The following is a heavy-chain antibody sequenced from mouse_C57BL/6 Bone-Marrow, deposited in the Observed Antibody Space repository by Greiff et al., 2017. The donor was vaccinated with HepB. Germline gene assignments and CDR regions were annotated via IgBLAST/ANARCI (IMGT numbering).Heavy chain of an antibody. V-gene: IGHV1-26*01. J-gene: IGHJ2*01. D-gene: IGHD3-2*02. CDR2: INPNNGGT. CDR1: GYTFTDYY. Sequence: VQLQRSGPELVKPGASVKISCKASGYTFTDYYMNWVKQSHGKSLEWIGDINPNNGGTSYNQKFKGKATLTVDKSSSTAYMELRSLTSEDSAVYYCALDSSGYGYWGQGTTLTVSS. CDR3: ALDSSGYGY.